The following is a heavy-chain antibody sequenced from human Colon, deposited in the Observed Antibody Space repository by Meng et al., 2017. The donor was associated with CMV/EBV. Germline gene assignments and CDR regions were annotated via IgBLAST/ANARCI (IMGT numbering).Heavy chain of an antibody. J-gene: IGHJ4*02. CDR1: GFTFTDYS. CDR2: ISSRSTYI. CDR3: AKGWLGIDYYFDY. D-gene: IGHD6-19*01. V-gene: IGHV3-21*01. Sequence: GESLKISCAASGFTFTDYSLNWVRQAPGKGLEWVSSISSRSTYISYGDSVKGRFTVSRDDAKNSLYLQMDSLRAEDTAVYYCAKGWLGIDYYFDYWGQGALVTVSS.